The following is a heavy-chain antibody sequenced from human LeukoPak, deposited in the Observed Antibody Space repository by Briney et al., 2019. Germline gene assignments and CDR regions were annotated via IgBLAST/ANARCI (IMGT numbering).Heavy chain of an antibody. CDR2: LYYSGTT. V-gene: IGHV4-59*12. D-gene: IGHD2-2*01. J-gene: IGHJ2*01. CDR1: GVSLSSYY. CDR3: ARGRDNADWYFDL. Sequence: PSETLSLTCTVSGVSLSSYYWSWIRQPPGKGLEWIGYLYYSGTTNYNPSLKSRVTISVDMSKNQFSLKLSSVTAADTAAYYCARGRDNADWYFDLWGRGTLVTVSS.